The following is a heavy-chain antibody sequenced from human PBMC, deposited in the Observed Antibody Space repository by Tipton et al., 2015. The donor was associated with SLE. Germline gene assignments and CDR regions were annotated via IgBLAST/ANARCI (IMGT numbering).Heavy chain of an antibody. D-gene: IGHD3-3*01. CDR2: IWYDGSNK. V-gene: IGHV3-33*01. CDR1: GFTFSSYG. J-gene: IGHJ4*02. Sequence: SLRLSCAASGFTFSSYGMHWVRQAPGKGLEWVAVIWYDGSNKYYADSVKGRFTISRDNSKNTLYLQMNSLRAEDTAVYYCARSFGVVTYFDYWGQGTLVTVSS. CDR3: ARSFGVVTYFDY.